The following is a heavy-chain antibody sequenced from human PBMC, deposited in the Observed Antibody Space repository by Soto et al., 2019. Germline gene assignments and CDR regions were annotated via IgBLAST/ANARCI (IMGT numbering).Heavy chain of an antibody. V-gene: IGHV1-69*06. D-gene: IGHD2-21*02. CDR2: IIPIFGTA. J-gene: IGHJ4*02. Sequence: SVKVSCKASGGTFRSYAISWVRQAPGQGLEWMGGIIPIFGTANYAQKFQGRVTITADKSTSTAYMELSSLRSEDTAVYYCARQNSPPYCGGDCYKYYFDYWGQGTLVTVSS. CDR1: GGTFRSYA. CDR3: ARQNSPPYCGGDCYKYYFDY.